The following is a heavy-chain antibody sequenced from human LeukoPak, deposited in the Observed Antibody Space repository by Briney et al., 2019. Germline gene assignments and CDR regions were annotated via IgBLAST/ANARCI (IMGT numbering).Heavy chain of an antibody. CDR2: INPSGGST. D-gene: IGHD3-10*01. V-gene: IGHV1-46*01. CDR3: ATEGKMVRGVYTDY. Sequence: ASVKVSCKASGYTFTSYYMHWVRQAPGQGLEWMGIINPSGGSTSYAQKFQGRVTLTADTSTDTAYMELSSLRSEDTAIYYCATEGKMVRGVYTDYWGQGTLVTVFS. J-gene: IGHJ4*02. CDR1: GYTFTSYY.